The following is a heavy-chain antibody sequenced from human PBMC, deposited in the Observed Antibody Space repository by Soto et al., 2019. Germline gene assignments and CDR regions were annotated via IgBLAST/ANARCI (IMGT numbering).Heavy chain of an antibody. D-gene: IGHD2-21*01. CDR3: PRNSVVPPESKIDY. Sequence: GGSLRLSCAASGFTFSSYWMHWVRQAPGKGLVWVSRINSDGSSTSYADSVKGRFTISRDNAKNTLYLQMNSLRAEDTAVYYSPRNSVVPPESKIDYCGQATLFTLS. V-gene: IGHV3-74*01. CDR2: INSDGSST. CDR1: GFTFSSYW. J-gene: IGHJ4*02.